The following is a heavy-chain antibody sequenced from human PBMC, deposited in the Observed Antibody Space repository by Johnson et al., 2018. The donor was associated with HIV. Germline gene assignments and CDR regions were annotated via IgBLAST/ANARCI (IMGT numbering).Heavy chain of an antibody. CDR3: ARDTSWSDTGSIDAFDI. CDR2: MTSAGSST. J-gene: IGHJ3*02. V-gene: IGHV3-20*04. D-gene: IGHD1-14*01. CDR1: GFTFDDYG. Sequence: VQLVESGGGVVRPGGSLRLSCAASGFTFDDYGMSWVRQAPGKGLVWVSRMTSAGSSTSYADSVKGRFTISRDNAKNTLCLQMNSLKTEDTGVYYCARDTSWSDTGSIDAFDIWGQGTMVTVSS.